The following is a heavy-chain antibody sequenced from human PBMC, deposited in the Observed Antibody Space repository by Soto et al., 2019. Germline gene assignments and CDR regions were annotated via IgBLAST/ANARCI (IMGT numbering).Heavy chain of an antibody. V-gene: IGHV1-18*01. CDR1: GYSFTTYG. Sequence: QVQLVQSRGEVKKPGASVKVSCKTSGYSFTTYGISWVRQAPGQGLEWMGWISGYNGNTNYAQKLQGRVTMTTDTSTSTAYMELRSLRSDDAAVYYCAREGPPPYCYYGMDVWGQGSTVTVSS. CDR2: ISGYNGNT. J-gene: IGHJ6*02. CDR3: AREGPPPYCYYGMDV.